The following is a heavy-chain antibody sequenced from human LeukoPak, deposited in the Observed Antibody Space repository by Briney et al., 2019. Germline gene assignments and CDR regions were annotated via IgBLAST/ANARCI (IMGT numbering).Heavy chain of an antibody. Sequence: ASVKVSCKASGYTFINYGVTWVRQAPGQGLEWMGWISASNGNTNYAQKLQGRVTMTTETSTSTAYMELRSLRSDDTAVYYCARALSRGYSGYDYGLGYWGQGTLVTVSS. CDR2: ISASNGNT. CDR1: GYTFINYG. CDR3: ARALSRGYSGYDYGLGY. J-gene: IGHJ4*02. D-gene: IGHD5-12*01. V-gene: IGHV1-18*01.